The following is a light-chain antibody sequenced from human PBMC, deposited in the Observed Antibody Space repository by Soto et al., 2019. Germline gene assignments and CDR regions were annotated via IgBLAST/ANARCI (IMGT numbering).Light chain of an antibody. Sequence: EIVLTQSPATLSLSPWERAALYCRASQRVSSYLAWYQQKPGQAPTLLIYDAANRATGIPDRFSGSGSGTDVTLTINRREPEDFAVYYCQQYDSSHRTFGQGTKVDIK. V-gene: IGKV3-11*01. J-gene: IGKJ1*01. CDR1: QRVSSY. CDR2: DAA. CDR3: QQYDSSHRT.